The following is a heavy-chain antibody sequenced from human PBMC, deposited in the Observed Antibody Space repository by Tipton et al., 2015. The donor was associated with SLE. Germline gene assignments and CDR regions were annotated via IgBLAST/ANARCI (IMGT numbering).Heavy chain of an antibody. D-gene: IGHD2-21*01. CDR3: ARDWGGEALDF. V-gene: IGHV4-4*07. J-gene: IGHJ4*02. CDR2: IYTGGRT. Sequence: TLSLTCTVAGGSIDGHYWSWFRQPPGKGPEWIGRIYTGGRTIHNPSLNSRVTMSLDTSKSQFPLKLTSVTAADTAVYYCARDWGGEALDFWGQGTLVTVSS. CDR1: GGSIDGHY.